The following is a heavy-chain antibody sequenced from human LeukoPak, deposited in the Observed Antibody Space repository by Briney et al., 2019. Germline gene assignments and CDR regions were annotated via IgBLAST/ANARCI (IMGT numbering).Heavy chain of an antibody. CDR3: ARHRGRYYDSGSYYYFDY. V-gene: IGHV4-39*02. CDR1: GGSISSSGYY. Sequence: SEALSLTCTVSGGSISSSGYYWGWIRQPPGKGLEWVGSVYYTGSTFYNPSLKSRVTTSVDTSKNHFSLNLSSVTAADTAVYYCARHRGRYYDSGSYYYFDYWGQGTLVTVSS. J-gene: IGHJ4*02. CDR2: VYYTGST. D-gene: IGHD3-10*01.